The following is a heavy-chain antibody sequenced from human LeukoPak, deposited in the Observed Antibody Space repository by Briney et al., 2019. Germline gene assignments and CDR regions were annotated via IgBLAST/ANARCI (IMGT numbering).Heavy chain of an antibody. D-gene: IGHD3-22*01. CDR2: INHSGST. Sequence: SETLSLTCAVYGGSFSGYYWSGIREPPGKGLEWIGEINHSGSTNYNPSLKSRVTISVDTSKNQFSLKLSSVTAADTAVYYCARGRFTMKAFDIWGQGTMVTVSS. J-gene: IGHJ3*02. V-gene: IGHV4-34*01. CDR1: GGSFSGYY. CDR3: ARGRFTMKAFDI.